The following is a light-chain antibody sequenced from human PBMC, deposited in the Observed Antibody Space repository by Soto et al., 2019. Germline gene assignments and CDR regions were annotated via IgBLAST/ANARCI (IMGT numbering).Light chain of an antibody. CDR3: AAWDDGRNDLYV. CDR1: SSNIGKNI. V-gene: IGLV1-36*01. J-gene: IGLJ1*01. CDR2: STD. Sequence: QSVLTQPPSVSEAPRQRVTISCSGSSSNIGKNIVNWYQQVPGTAPKLLIYSTDQRPSGVPDRFSGSKSGTSASLAISGLQSEDEADYYCAAWDDGRNDLYVIGSGTKVTVL.